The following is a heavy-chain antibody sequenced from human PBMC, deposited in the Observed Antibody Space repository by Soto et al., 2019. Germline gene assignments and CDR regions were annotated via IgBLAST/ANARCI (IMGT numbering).Heavy chain of an antibody. CDR1: GGTFSSYA. Sequence: SGKVSCKASGGTFSSYAISWVRQAPGQGLEWMGGIIPIFGTANYAQKFQGRVTITADESTSTAYMELSSLRSEDTAVYYCARRPDYCSGGSCYPPFDHWGQGTLVPVSS. D-gene: IGHD2-15*01. CDR2: IIPIFGTA. V-gene: IGHV1-69*13. J-gene: IGHJ4*02. CDR3: ARRPDYCSGGSCYPPFDH.